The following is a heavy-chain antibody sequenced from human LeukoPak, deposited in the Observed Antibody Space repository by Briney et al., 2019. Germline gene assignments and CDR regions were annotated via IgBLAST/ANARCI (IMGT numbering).Heavy chain of an antibody. CDR3: ARVSGSRNYYFGAFDI. CDR2: VSGADGTT. CDR1: GFTFSAYG. Sequence: GGSLRLSCSASGFTFSAYGMSWVRQSPRKGLEWVSGVSGADGTTYYADSVKGRFTISRDNSKSTLYLQMNSLRAEDTAMYYCARVSGSRNYYFGAFDIWGQGTMVTVSS. D-gene: IGHD3-10*01. V-gene: IGHV3-23*01. J-gene: IGHJ3*02.